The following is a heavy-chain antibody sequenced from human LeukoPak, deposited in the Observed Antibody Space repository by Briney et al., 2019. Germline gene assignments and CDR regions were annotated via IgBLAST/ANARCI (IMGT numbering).Heavy chain of an antibody. D-gene: IGHD3-10*01. CDR1: GFTFSDYY. Sequence: VGSLRLSCAASGFTFSDYYMSWIRQAPGKGLEWVSYISSSDSTIYSADSVKGRFTISRDNAKNSLYLQMNSLRAEDTAVYYCARLLMVRGVISHMDVWGKGTTVTVSS. V-gene: IGHV3-11*04. CDR3: ARLLMVRGVISHMDV. J-gene: IGHJ6*03. CDR2: ISSSDSTI.